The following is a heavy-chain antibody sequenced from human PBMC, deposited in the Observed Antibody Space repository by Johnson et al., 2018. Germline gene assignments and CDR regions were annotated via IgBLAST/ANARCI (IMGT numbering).Heavy chain of an antibody. D-gene: IGHD3-10*01. J-gene: IGHJ1*01. V-gene: IGHV3-30*18. CDR3: AKGGGFGELLEYFQY. Sequence: QVQLVESGGGLVKPGGSLRLSCAASGFTFSTYVMNWVRQAPGKGLEWVAVMSYDGSNKYYADSVKGRFTISRDNSKNTVYLEMNSRRAGDTAVYYCAKGGGFGELLEYFQYWGQGTLVTVSS. CDR1: GFTFSTYV. CDR2: MSYDGSNK.